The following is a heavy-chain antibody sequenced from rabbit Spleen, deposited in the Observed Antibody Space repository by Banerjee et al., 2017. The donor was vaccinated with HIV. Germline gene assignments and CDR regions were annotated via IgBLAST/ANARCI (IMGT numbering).Heavy chain of an antibody. V-gene: IGHV1S45*01. CDR1: GFSFSNKAV. CDR2: INAVTGKA. D-gene: IGHD2-1*01. CDR3: ARDLDGVISWNFGW. Sequence: QEQLVESGGGLVKPEGSLKLSCTASGFSFSNKAVMCWVRQTPGKGLEWIACINAVTGKAVYASLTKGRFTCSKTSSTTVTLQMTSLTAADTATNICARDLDGVISWNFGWWGPGTLVTVS. J-gene: IGHJ4*01.